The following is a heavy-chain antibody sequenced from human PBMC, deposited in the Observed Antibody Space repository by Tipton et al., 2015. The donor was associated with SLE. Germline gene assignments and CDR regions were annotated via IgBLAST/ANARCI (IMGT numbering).Heavy chain of an antibody. V-gene: IGHV4-4*02. Sequence: SLRLSCAASGFTFSTYWMSWVRQAPGKGLEWIGSIYHSGSTYYNPSLKSRVTISVDRSKNHFSLRLRSVTAADTAVYYCARDTVSYYYDSSGLDYWGQGTLITVSS. J-gene: IGHJ4*02. CDR1: GFTFSTYW. CDR3: ARDTVSYYYDSSGLDY. D-gene: IGHD3-22*01. CDR2: IYHSGST.